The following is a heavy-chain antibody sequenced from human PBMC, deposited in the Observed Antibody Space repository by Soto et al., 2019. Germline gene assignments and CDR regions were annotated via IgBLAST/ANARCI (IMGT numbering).Heavy chain of an antibody. CDR3: AQSGYADPFDY. Sequence: GSLRLSCAASGFTFSSYAMSWVRQAPGKGLEWVSAISGSGGSTYYTDSVKGRFTISRDNSKNTLYLQMNSLRAEDTAVYYCAQSGYADPFDYWGQGTLVTVSS. CDR2: ISGSGGST. V-gene: IGHV3-23*01. J-gene: IGHJ4*02. CDR1: GFTFSSYA. D-gene: IGHD5-12*01.